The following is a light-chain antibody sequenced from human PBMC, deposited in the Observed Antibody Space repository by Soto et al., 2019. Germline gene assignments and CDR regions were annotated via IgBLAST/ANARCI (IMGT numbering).Light chain of an antibody. Sequence: EILMTQSPATLSLSPGERAPLSCGASQNFGSNYLAWYQQKRGQAPRFLIYGASSRATGIPDRFSGSGSGTDFTLTISRLEPEDFAVYFCQQYGRSPTTFGQGTKVDI. J-gene: IGKJ1*01. CDR1: QNFGSNY. CDR2: GAS. V-gene: IGKV3-20*01. CDR3: QQYGRSPTT.